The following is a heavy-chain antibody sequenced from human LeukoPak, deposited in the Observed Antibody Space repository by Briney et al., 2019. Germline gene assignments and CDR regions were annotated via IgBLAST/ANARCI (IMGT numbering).Heavy chain of an antibody. D-gene: IGHD2-2*01. CDR1: GFTFSDYY. Sequence: GGSLRLSCAAPGFTFSDYYMSWIRQAPGKGLEWVSYISSSSSYTNYADSVKGRFTISRDNAKNSLYLQMNSLRAEDTAVYYCARSSAYCSSTSCPTYYYGMDVWGKGTTVTVSS. J-gene: IGHJ6*04. CDR2: ISSSSSYT. V-gene: IGHV3-11*06. CDR3: ARSSAYCSSTSCPTYYYGMDV.